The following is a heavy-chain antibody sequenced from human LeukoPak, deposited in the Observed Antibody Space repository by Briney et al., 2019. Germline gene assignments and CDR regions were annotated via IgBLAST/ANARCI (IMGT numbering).Heavy chain of an antibody. CDR1: GFTFSTSW. J-gene: IGHJ4*02. CDR2: INQDGIEQ. V-gene: IGHV3-7*03. Sequence: GGSLRLSCAASGFTFSTSWMTWVRLAPGKGLEWVANINQDGIEQYYVDSVKGRFTISRDNAKNSLYLQMNSLRAEDTAVYYCASPGYYYDSSGGSGDYWGQGTLVTVSS. CDR3: ASPGYYYDSSGGSGDY. D-gene: IGHD3-22*01.